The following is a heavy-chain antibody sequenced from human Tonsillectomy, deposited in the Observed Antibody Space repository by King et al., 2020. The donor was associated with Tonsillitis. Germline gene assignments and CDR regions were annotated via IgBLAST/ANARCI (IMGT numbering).Heavy chain of an antibody. CDR1: GFTVSSNY. V-gene: IGHV3-66*01. J-gene: IGHJ6*02. CDR3: AMDIVVVIATAPGGIDV. D-gene: IGHD2-15*01. Sequence: QLVQSGGGLVQPGGSLRLSCAASGFTVSSNYMSWVRQAPGKGLEWVSLIYSDGITDYADSVKGRITISRDNSKNTLYLQMNSLRAEDTAVYYCAMDIVVVIATAPGGIDVWGQGTTVTVSS. CDR2: IYSDGIT.